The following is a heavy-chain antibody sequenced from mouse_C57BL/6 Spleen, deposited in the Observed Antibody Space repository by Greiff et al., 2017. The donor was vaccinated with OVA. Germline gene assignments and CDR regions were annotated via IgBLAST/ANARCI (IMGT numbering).Heavy chain of an antibody. CDR1: GYTFTSYW. V-gene: IGHV1-55*01. Sequence: QVQLKQPGAELVKPGASVKMSCKASGYTFTSYWITWVKQRPGQGLEWIGDIYPGSGSTNYNEKFKSKATLTVDTSSSTAYMQLSSLTSEDSAVYYCARGLYGSSPWYFDVWGTGTTVTVSS. CDR3: ARGLYGSSPWYFDV. D-gene: IGHD1-1*01. J-gene: IGHJ1*03. CDR2: IYPGSGST.